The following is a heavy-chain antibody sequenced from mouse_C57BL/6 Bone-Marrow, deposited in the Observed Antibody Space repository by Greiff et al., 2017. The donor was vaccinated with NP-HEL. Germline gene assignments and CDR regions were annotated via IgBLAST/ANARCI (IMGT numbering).Heavy chain of an antibody. J-gene: IGHJ4*01. V-gene: IGHV1-42*01. Sequence: EVQLQQSGPELVKPGASVKISCKASGYSFTGYYMNWVKQSPEKSLEWIGEINPSTGGTTYNQKFKAKATLTVDKSSSTAYMQLKSLTSEDSAVYYCARNDYDWVDYWGQGTSVTVSS. CDR2: INPSTGGT. CDR1: GYSFTGYY. D-gene: IGHD1-1*01. CDR3: ARNDYDWVDY.